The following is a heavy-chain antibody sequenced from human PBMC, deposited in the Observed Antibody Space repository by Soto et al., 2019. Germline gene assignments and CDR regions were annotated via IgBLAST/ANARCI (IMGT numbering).Heavy chain of an antibody. V-gene: IGHV1-18*01. Sequence: XSVKVSFKASGYTFTSYVISVLRKPPGQGLEWMGWISAYNGNTNYAQKLQGRVTMTTDTSTSTAYMELRSLRSEDTAVYYCARVFKRNSGYEYYFDYWGQGTLVTVSS. CDR2: ISAYNGNT. D-gene: IGHD5-12*01. J-gene: IGHJ4*02. CDR3: ARVFKRNSGYEYYFDY. CDR1: GYTFTSYV.